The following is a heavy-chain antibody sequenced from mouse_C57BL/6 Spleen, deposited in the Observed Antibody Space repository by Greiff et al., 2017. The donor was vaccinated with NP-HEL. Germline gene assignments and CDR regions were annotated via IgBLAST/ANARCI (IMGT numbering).Heavy chain of an antibody. CDR1: GFSLTSYG. J-gene: IGHJ1*03. CDR2: IWSGGST. Sequence: QVQLKESGPGLVQPSQRLSITCTVSGFSLTSYGVHWVRQSPGKGLEWLGVIWSGGSTDYTAAFISRLSISKDNSKIQVFCKRNSLQADDTAIYYCARSDSSLYFDVWGTGTTVTVSS. D-gene: IGHD1-1*01. V-gene: IGHV2-2*01. CDR3: ARSDSSLYFDV.